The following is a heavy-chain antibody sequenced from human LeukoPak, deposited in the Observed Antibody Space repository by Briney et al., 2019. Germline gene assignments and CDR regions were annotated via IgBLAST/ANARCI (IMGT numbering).Heavy chain of an antibody. CDR3: ARIQLWGWYFDY. CDR1: GGSFSGYY. D-gene: IGHD5-18*01. J-gene: IGHJ4*02. Sequence: PSETLSLTCAVYGGSFSGYYWSWIRQPPGKGLEWIGEINHSGSTNYNPSLKSRVTISVDTSKNQFSLKLSSVTAADTAVYYCARIQLWGWYFDYWGQGTLVTVSS. CDR2: INHSGST. V-gene: IGHV4-34*01.